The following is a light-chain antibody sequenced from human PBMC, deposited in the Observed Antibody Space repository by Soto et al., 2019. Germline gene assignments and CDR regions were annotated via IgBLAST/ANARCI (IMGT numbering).Light chain of an antibody. Sequence: EIEMTQSPATLSVSPGERATLSCRASQSVSSNLAWYQQKPGQAPRLLIYGASNRATGIPARFSGSGSGTEFTLTISSLQSEDFAVYYCQQYNNWLWTFGQGTKVEIK. CDR2: GAS. J-gene: IGKJ1*01. CDR1: QSVSSN. CDR3: QQYNNWLWT. V-gene: IGKV3-15*01.